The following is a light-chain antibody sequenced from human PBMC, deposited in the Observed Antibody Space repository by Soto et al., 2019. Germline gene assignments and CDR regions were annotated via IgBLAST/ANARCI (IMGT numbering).Light chain of an antibody. CDR1: QSVSSSY. Sequence: EIVLTQSPGTLSLSPGERATLSCRASQSVSSSYLAWYQQKPGQAPRLLIYGASSRATGIPDRFSGSGSGEDFTLTISRLEPEDFAVYYCQQYGSSPRYTFCQGTKLEIK. CDR3: QQYGSSPRYT. J-gene: IGKJ2*01. V-gene: IGKV3-20*01. CDR2: GAS.